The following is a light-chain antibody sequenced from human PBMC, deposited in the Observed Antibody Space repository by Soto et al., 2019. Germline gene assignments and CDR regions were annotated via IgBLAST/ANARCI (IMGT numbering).Light chain of an antibody. Sequence: QSVLTQPPSASGTPGQRVTISCSGSCSNIGSNTVNWYQQLPGTAPKLLIYSNNQRPSGVPDRFSGSKSGTSASLAISGLQSEDEADCYCAAWDDSLNGYVFGTGTKVTVL. V-gene: IGLV1-44*01. CDR1: CSNIGSNT. J-gene: IGLJ1*01. CDR3: AAWDDSLNGYV. CDR2: SNN.